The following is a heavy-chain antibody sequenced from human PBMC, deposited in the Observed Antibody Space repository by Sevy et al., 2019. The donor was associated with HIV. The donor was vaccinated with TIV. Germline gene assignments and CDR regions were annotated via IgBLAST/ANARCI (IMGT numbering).Heavy chain of an antibody. CDR2: IRRRAFGGTI. V-gene: IGHV3-49*03. CDR3: TRAEQYEYDSTSYYDYFDY. J-gene: IGHJ4*02. CDR1: GFTFGDYA. Sequence: GGSLRLSCTASGFTFGDYAVGWFRQAPGKGLEWVSFIRRRAFGGTIEYAASVKGRFTISKDDSQSTAYLQMNSRKTEDTAVYCCTRAEQYEYDSTSYYDYFDYWGQGTLVTVSS. D-gene: IGHD3-22*01.